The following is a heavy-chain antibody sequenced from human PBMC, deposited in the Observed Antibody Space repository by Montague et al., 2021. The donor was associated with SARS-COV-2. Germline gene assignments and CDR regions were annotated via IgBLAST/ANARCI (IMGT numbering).Heavy chain of an antibody. J-gene: IGHJ2*01. CDR1: GGSISSRTYY. CDR3: ARHGPNDYYHSRYFDL. Sequence: SETLSLTCIVSGGSISSRTYYWGWIRQPPGKGLEWIGSIFYDGSTYYNPSLKSRVTISVDTSKNQFSLNLSSVTAADTAVYYCARHGPNDYYHSRYFDLWGRGTLVTVFS. V-gene: IGHV4-39*01. CDR2: IFYDGST. D-gene: IGHD3-10*01.